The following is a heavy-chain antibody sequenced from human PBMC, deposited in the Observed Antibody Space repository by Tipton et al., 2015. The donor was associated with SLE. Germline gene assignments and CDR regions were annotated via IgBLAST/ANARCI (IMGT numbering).Heavy chain of an antibody. CDR3: ARDKSESYSY. J-gene: IGHJ4*02. V-gene: IGHV3-48*03. D-gene: IGHD1-26*01. Sequence: SLRLSCAASGFTFSSYGMHWVRQAPGKGLEWVSYISSSGSTIYYADSVKGRFTISRDNAKNSLYLQMNSLRAEDTAVYYCARDKSESYSYWGQGTLVTVSS. CDR2: ISSSGSTI. CDR1: GFTFSSYG.